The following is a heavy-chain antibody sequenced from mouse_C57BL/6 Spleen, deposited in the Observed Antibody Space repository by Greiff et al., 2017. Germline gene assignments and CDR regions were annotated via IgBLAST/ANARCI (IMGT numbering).Heavy chain of an antibody. CDR1: GFTFSNYW. CDR2: IRLKTDNYAT. D-gene: IGHD1-1*01. V-gene: IGHV6-3*01. J-gene: IGHJ1*03. Sequence: EVKVEESGGGLVQPGGSMKLSCVASGFTFSNYWMNWVRQSPEKGLEWVAQIRLKTDNYATHYAESVKGRFTISRNASKSSVDLQMNNLRAEDTGIYYCKGATSYYGSSYPYLYFDVWGTGTTVTVSS. CDR3: KGATSYYGSSYPYLYFDV.